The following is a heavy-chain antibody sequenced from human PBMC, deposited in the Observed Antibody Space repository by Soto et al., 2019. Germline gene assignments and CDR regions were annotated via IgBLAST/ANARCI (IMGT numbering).Heavy chain of an antibody. CDR1: GGSISSYY. J-gene: IGHJ6*02. CDR3: ARDIMGTNYYYYGMDV. CDR2: IYYSGST. D-gene: IGHD2-8*01. V-gene: IGHV4-59*01. Sequence: QVQLQESGPGLVKPSETLSLTCTVSGGSISSYYWSWIRQPPGKGLEWIGYIYYSGSTNYNPSLKSRVTISVDTSKNQFSLKLSSVTAADTAVYYCARDIMGTNYYYYGMDVWGRGTTVTVSS.